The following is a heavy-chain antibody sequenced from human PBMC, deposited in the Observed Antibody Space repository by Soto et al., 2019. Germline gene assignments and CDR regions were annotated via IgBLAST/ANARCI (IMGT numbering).Heavy chain of an antibody. CDR3: AKGFLYGVTGLELLLSGHDAFDI. J-gene: IGHJ3*02. D-gene: IGHD1-7*01. CDR1: GFTFSSYG. Sequence: GGSLRLSCAASGFTFSSYGMHWVRQAPGKGLEWVAVISYDGSNKYYADSVKGRFTISRDNSKNTLYLQMNSLRAEDTAVYYCAKGFLYGVTGLELLLSGHDAFDIWGQGTMVTVSS. V-gene: IGHV3-30*18. CDR2: ISYDGSNK.